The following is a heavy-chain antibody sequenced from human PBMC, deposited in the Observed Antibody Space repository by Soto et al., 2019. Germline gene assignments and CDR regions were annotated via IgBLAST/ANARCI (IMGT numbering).Heavy chain of an antibody. CDR2: IYYTGST. CDR3: ARLYSSSWYPGYFQH. V-gene: IGHV4-39*01. CDR1: GGSITSNSYY. D-gene: IGHD6-13*01. Sequence: QLQLQESGPGLVKPSETLSLTCTVSGGSITSNSYYWGWIRQPPGKGLESIGSIYYTGSTYYNPSLESRVTMSVDTSKNQFFLRLSSVTTADTAVYYCARLYSSSWYPGYFQHWGQGTLVTVSS. J-gene: IGHJ1*01.